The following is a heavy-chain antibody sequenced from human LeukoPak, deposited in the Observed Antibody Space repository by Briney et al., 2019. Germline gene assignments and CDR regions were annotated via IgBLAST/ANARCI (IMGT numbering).Heavy chain of an antibody. CDR1: GGSFSGYY. J-gene: IGHJ4*02. V-gene: IGHV4-34*01. CDR2: INHSGST. CDR3: ARPRAHTRYCSGGSCPFDS. Sequence: PSETLALTCAVYGGSFSGYYWIWIRQPPGKGLEWIGEINHSGSTNYNPSLKSQVTISVETAKNQFSLKLSSVNAADTGVYYCARPRAHTRYCSGGSCPFDSWGQGTLVTVSS. D-gene: IGHD2-15*01.